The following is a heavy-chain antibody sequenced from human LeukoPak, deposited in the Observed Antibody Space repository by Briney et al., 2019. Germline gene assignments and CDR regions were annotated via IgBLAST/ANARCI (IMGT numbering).Heavy chain of an antibody. CDR1: GFTVSSNY. CDR3: VKDRHGHYALDY. D-gene: IGHD4-17*01. Sequence: GGSLRLSCAASGFTVSSNYMSWVRQAPGKGLEWVAFIPYAGSDKNYADSMKGRFTISRDNSKNTLYLQMNSLRREDTAVYYCVKDRHGHYALDYCGQGTLVTVSS. CDR2: IPYAGSDK. V-gene: IGHV3-30*02. J-gene: IGHJ4*02.